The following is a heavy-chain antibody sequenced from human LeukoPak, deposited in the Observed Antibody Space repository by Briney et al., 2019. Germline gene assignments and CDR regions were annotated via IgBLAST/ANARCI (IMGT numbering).Heavy chain of an antibody. CDR1: GGTFSSYA. J-gene: IGHJ5*02. Sequence: ASVKVSCKASGGTFSSYAISWVRQAPGQGLEWMGGIIPIFGTANYAQKFQGRVTITTDESTSTAYMELSSLRSEDTAVYYCARDVLRFLEWSGANWFDPWGQGTLVTVSS. D-gene: IGHD3-3*01. V-gene: IGHV1-69*05. CDR2: IIPIFGTA. CDR3: ARDVLRFLEWSGANWFDP.